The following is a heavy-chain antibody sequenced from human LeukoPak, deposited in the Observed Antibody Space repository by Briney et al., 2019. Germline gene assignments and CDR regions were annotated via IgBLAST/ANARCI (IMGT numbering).Heavy chain of an antibody. CDR2: IYYSGST. V-gene: IGHV4-59*08. CDR1: GGSISSYY. CDR3: ARLYCDSSGYYYGY. D-gene: IGHD3-22*01. Sequence: SETLSLTCTVSGGSISSYYWSWIRQPPGNGLEWIGYIYYSGSTNYNPSLKSRVTISVDTSKNQFSLKLSSVTAADTAVYYCARLYCDSSGYYYGYWGQGTLVTVSS. J-gene: IGHJ4*02.